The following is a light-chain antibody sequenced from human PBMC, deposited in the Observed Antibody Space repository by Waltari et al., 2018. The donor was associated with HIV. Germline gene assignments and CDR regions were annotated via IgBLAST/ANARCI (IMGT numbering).Light chain of an antibody. CDR2: KDN. CDR3: YSTDNNGDRGV. CDR1: ALPKRY. V-gene: IGLV3-10*01. J-gene: IGLJ2*01. Sequence: SYDLPQPPSVSVSPGQTARITCSVDALPKRYAYWYQQRSGQAPVLVIYKDNKRPSGITERFSGSSSGTMATLTISGARVEDEADYYCYSTDNNGDRGVFGGGTKVSVL.